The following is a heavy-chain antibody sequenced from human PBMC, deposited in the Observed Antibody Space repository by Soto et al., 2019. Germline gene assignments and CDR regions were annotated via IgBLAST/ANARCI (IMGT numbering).Heavy chain of an antibody. CDR1: GGSISSGGYS. CDR2: IYHSGST. J-gene: IGHJ5*02. V-gene: IGHV4-30-2*01. Sequence: SETLSLTCAVSGGSISSGGYSWSWIRQPPGKGLEWIGYIYHSGSTYYNPSLKSRVTISVDRSKNQFSLKLISVTAADTAVYYCARSINPWGQGTLVTVSS. D-gene: IGHD3-10*01. CDR3: ARSINP.